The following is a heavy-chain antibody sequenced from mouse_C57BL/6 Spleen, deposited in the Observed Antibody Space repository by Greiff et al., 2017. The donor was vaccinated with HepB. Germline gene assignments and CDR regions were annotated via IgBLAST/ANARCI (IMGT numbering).Heavy chain of an antibody. Sequence: QVQLQQPGAELVKPGASVKLSCKASGYTFTSYWMQWVKQRPGQGLAWIGEIDPSDSYTNYNQKFKGKATLTVDTSSSTAYMQLSSLTSEDSAVYYCARGNDYDGPAWFAYWGQGTLVTVSA. D-gene: IGHD2-4*01. V-gene: IGHV1-50*01. CDR3: ARGNDYDGPAWFAY. CDR1: GYTFTSYW. J-gene: IGHJ3*01. CDR2: IDPSDSYT.